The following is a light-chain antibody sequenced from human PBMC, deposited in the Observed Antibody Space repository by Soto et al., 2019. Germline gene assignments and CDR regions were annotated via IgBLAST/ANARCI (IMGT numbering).Light chain of an antibody. CDR2: GAS. CDR3: QQYNNWPTWT. CDR1: QSVSSD. J-gene: IGKJ1*01. Sequence: EIVMTQSPATLSLSPGERATLSCRASQSVSSDLAWYQQKPGQGPRLLIFGASTRAAGIPARFSGSGSGTEFTLTIGSLQSEDFAVYHCQQYNNWPTWTFGQGTKV. V-gene: IGKV3-15*01.